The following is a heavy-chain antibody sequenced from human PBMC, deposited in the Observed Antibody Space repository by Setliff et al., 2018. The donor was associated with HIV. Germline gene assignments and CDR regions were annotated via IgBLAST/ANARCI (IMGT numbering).Heavy chain of an antibody. CDR1: GGSTDSGSYY. V-gene: IGHV4-39*07. CDR3: ARGGLEPIYYYYYMDV. D-gene: IGHD1-1*01. CDR2: MYYTGST. Sequence: SETLSLTCTVSGGSTDSGSYYWAWIRQPPGKGLEWIGSMYYTGSTYYNPSLKSRVTISVDTSKNQFSLKLSSVTAADTAVYYCARGGLEPIYYYYYMDVWGQGTLVTVSS. J-gene: IGHJ6*03.